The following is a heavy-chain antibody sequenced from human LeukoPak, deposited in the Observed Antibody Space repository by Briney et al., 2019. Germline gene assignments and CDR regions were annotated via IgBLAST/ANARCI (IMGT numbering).Heavy chain of an antibody. CDR3: ARDMEYSSSWYSGPSNYYYYMDV. D-gene: IGHD6-13*01. CDR2: ISAYNGNT. V-gene: IGHV1-18*01. J-gene: IGHJ6*03. CDR1: GYTFTSYG. Sequence: ASVKVSCKASGYTFTSYGISWVRQAPGQGLEWMGWISAYNGNTSYAQKLQGRVTMTTDTSTSTAYMELRSLRSDDTAVYYCARDMEYSSSWYSGPSNYYYYMDVWGKGTTVTVSS.